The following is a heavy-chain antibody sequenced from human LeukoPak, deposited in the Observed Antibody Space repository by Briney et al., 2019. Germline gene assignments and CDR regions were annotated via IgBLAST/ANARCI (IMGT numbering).Heavy chain of an antibody. Sequence: GGSLRLSCAASGFTFSDYYMSWIRQAPGKGLEWVSYISSSGSTIYYADSVKGRFTISRDSAKNSLYLQMNSLRAEDTAVYYCARCRSYEQQLVQVYFDYWGQGTLVTVSS. CDR3: ARCRSYEQQLVQVYFDY. CDR2: ISSSGSTI. CDR1: GFTFSDYY. J-gene: IGHJ4*02. D-gene: IGHD6-13*01. V-gene: IGHV3-11*01.